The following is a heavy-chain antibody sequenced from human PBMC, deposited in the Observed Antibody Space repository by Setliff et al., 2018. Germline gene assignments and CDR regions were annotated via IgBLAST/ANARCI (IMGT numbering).Heavy chain of an antibody. CDR2: ISAYNGNT. CDR3: TRSRAPSVVLAADFDF. D-gene: IGHD2-21*01. V-gene: IGHV1-18*01. CDR1: GYTFSNFG. Sequence: ASVKVSCKASGYTFSNFGFSWVRQAPGQGLEWMGWISAYNGNTNYAQRLRGRVTMTTDTSTNTAYMELRSLTSDDTAVYYCTRSRAPSVVLAADFDFWGQGTPVTVSS. J-gene: IGHJ4*02.